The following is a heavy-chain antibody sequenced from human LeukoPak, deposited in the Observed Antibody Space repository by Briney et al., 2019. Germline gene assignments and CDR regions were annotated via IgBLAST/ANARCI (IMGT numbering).Heavy chain of an antibody. D-gene: IGHD3-3*01. V-gene: IGHV4-4*07. Sequence: PSETLSLTCTVSGGSISSYYWSWIRQPAGKGLEWIGRIYTSGSTNYNPSLKSRVTMSVDTSKNQFSLELSSVTAADTAVYYCARGQYYDFWSGPRMDVWGQGTTVTVSS. CDR3: ARGQYYDFWSGPRMDV. J-gene: IGHJ6*02. CDR2: IYTSGST. CDR1: GGSISSYY.